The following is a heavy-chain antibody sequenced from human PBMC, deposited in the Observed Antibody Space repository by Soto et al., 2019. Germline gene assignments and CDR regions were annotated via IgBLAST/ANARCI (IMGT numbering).Heavy chain of an antibody. CDR2: VNYGGST. D-gene: IGHD1-7*01. CDR1: GDSVSSGSYY. Sequence: SETLSLTSTVSGDSVSSGSYYWSWIRLPPGKGLEWIGYVNYGGSTNYNPSLKSPVTISLDTSKNQFSLKVKSVTAAGTAVYYCAKHRGDGNYVFDYWGQGILVTVSS. V-gene: IGHV4-61*01. CDR3: AKHRGDGNYVFDY. J-gene: IGHJ4*02.